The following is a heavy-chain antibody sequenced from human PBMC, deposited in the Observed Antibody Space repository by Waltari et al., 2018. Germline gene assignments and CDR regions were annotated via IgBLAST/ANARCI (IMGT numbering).Heavy chain of an antibody. J-gene: IGHJ3*02. D-gene: IGHD4-4*01. Sequence: QVQLVESGGGVVQPGRSLRLSCAASGITLSSYAMHWVRQAPGKGLEWVAVISYDGSNKYYADSVKGRFTISRDNSKNTLYLQMNSLRAEDTAVYYCARERNDAFDIWGQGTMVTVSS. CDR1: GITLSSYA. CDR3: ARERNDAFDI. V-gene: IGHV3-30-3*01. CDR2: ISYDGSNK.